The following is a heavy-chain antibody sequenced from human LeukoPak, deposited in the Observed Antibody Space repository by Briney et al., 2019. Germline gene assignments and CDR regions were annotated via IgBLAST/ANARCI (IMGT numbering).Heavy chain of an antibody. D-gene: IGHD3-10*01. Sequence: GGSLRLSCAASGFTFSDYYMSWIRQAPGKGLEWVSYISSSGSTIYYADSVKGRFTISRDNAKNSLYLQMNSLRAEDTAVYYCARDTNPITMVQGIDHWGQGTLVTVSS. CDR1: GFTFSDYY. V-gene: IGHV3-11*01. J-gene: IGHJ4*02. CDR3: ARDTNPITMVQGIDH. CDR2: ISSSGSTI.